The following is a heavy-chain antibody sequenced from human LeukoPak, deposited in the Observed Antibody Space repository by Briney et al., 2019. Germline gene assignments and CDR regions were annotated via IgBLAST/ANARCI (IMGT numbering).Heavy chain of an antibody. CDR3: ARDALSGTMVRGVHFDY. V-gene: IGHV4-39*02. J-gene: IGHJ4*02. CDR1: GYSISSSSYY. Sequence: SETLSLTCTVSGYSISSSSYYWGWIRQPPGKGLEWIGSIYYSGSTYYNPSLNSRVTISVDTSKNQFSLRLSSVTAADTAVYYCARDALSGTMVRGVHFDYWGQGTLVTVSS. CDR2: IYYSGST. D-gene: IGHD3-10*01.